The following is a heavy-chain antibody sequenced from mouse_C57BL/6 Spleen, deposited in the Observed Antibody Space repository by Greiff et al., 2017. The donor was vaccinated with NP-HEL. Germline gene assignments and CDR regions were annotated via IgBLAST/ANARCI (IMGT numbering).Heavy chain of an antibody. J-gene: IGHJ2*01. CDR2: IYPGDGDT. V-gene: IGHV1-82*01. D-gene: IGHD1-1*01. CDR3: ARSLLSLRDYFDY. CDR1: GYAFSSSW. Sequence: QVQLQQSGPELVKPGASVKISCKASGYAFSSSWMNWVKQRPGKGLEWIGRIYPGDGDTNYNGKFKGKATLTADKSSSTAYMQLSSLTSEDSAVYFCARSLLSLRDYFDYWGQGTTLTVSS.